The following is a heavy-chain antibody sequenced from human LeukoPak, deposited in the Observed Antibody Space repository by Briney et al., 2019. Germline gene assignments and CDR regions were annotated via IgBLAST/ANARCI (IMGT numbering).Heavy chain of an antibody. V-gene: IGHV3-23*01. CDR1: GITFSSYW. J-gene: IGHJ4*02. CDR3: AKDPDYDFWSGYYFDY. Sequence: GGSLRLSCAASGITFSSYWMTWVRQPPGKGLEWVSAISGSGGSTYYADSVKGRFTISRDNSKNTLYLQMNSLRAEDTAVYYCAKDPDYDFWSGYYFDYWGQGTLVTVSP. D-gene: IGHD3-3*01. CDR2: ISGSGGST.